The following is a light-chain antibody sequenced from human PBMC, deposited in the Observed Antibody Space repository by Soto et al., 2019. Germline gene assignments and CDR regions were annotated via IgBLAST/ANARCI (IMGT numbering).Light chain of an antibody. V-gene: IGKV3D-20*01. CDR2: DAS. J-gene: IGKJ5*01. CDR1: QSVSSSY. CDR3: QQYGSSPPIT. Sequence: EIVLTQSPATLSLSPGERATPSCGASQSVSSSYLAWYQQKPGLAPRLLIYDASSRATGIPDRFSGSGSGTDFTLTISRLEPEDFAVYYCQQYGSSPPITFGQGTRLEIK.